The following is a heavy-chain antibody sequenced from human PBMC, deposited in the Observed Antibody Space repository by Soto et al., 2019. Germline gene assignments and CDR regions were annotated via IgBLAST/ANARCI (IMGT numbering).Heavy chain of an antibody. Sequence: SETLSLTCTVSGGSISSYYWSWIRQPPGKGLEWIGYIYYSGSTNYNPSLKSRVTISVDTSKNQFSLKLSSVTAADTAVYYCARQKREYSGYDYHYYYYMDVWGKGTTVTVSS. CDR3: ARQKREYSGYDYHYYYYMDV. CDR2: IYYSGST. CDR1: GGSISSYY. V-gene: IGHV4-59*08. D-gene: IGHD5-12*01. J-gene: IGHJ6*03.